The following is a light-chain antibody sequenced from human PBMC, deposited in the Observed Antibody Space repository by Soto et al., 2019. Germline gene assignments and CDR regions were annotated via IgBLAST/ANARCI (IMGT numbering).Light chain of an antibody. CDR3: LQDYNYPRT. V-gene: IGKV1-6*01. CDR1: QGIRND. CDR2: AAS. Sequence: AIQMTQSPGSLSASVGGGCTSTCRASQGIRNDLGWYQQKPGKAPKLLIYAASSLQSGVPSRFSGSGSGTDFTLTISSLQPEDFATYYCLQDYNYPRTFGQGTKVDIK. J-gene: IGKJ1*01.